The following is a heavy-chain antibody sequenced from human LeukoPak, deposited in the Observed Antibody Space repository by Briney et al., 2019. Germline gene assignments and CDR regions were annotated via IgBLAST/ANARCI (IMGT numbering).Heavy chain of an antibody. CDR2: IKHDGSDK. V-gene: IGHV3-7*05. CDR3: ARDSYYSSDY. J-gene: IGHJ4*02. CDR1: GFTFSSYW. D-gene: IGHD2/OR15-2a*01. Sequence: GGSLRLPCAGSGFTFSSYWMSWVRQAPGKGLEWVANIKHDGSDKYYVDSVTGRFTISRDNAKNSLYLQMNSLRAEDTAVYYCARDSYYSSDYWGQGTLVTVSS.